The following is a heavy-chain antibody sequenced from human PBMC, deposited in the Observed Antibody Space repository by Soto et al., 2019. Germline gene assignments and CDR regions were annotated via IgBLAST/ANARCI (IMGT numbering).Heavy chain of an antibody. CDR1: GFTFSHYA. J-gene: IGHJ4*02. D-gene: IGHD3-22*01. V-gene: IGHV3-23*01. Sequence: EVQLLESGGGLVQPGGSLRLSCAASGFTFSHYAMTWVRQAPGEGLEWVSGINGDGGSTYYADSVKGRFTISRDNSKNTLYLQMNSLSAEDTAVYYCAKGDSRGYYFFDYWGQGTLVTVSS. CDR2: INGDGGST. CDR3: AKGDSRGYYFFDY.